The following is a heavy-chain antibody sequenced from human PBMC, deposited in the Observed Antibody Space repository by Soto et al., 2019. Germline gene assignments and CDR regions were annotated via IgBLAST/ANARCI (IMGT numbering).Heavy chain of an antibody. D-gene: IGHD6-19*01. CDR3: TRTRGTSGWDDYYYFGMDV. CDR1: GDSVSSNSAA. CDR2: TYYRSKWYN. V-gene: IGHV6-1*01. J-gene: IGHJ6*02. Sequence: SQTLSLPCVISGDSVSSNSAAWNWIRQSPSRGLEWLGKTYYRSKWYNEYAESVKGRITINPDTSKNQFSLQLNSVTPEDTAVYYCTRTRGTSGWDDYYYFGMDVWGQGTTVTVSS.